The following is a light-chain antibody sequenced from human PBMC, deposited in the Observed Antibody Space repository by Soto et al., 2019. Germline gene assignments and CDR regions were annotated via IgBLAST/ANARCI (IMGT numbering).Light chain of an antibody. CDR1: QSVDSY. J-gene: IGKJ5*01. CDR3: QRRRSWPIT. V-gene: IGKV3-11*01. Sequence: EIVLTQSPATLSLSPGERATLSCRASQSVDSYLAWYQQKPGQAPRLLIYDASNRATGIPARFSGSGSETGFTLTTSSLEPEDFAVYYCQRRRSWPITFGQGTRLEIK. CDR2: DAS.